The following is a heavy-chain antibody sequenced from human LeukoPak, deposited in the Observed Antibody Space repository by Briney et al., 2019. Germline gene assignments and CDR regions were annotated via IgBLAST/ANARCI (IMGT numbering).Heavy chain of an antibody. CDR3: ARVGDSSGYYYTYYFDY. CDR2: IIPIFGTA. J-gene: IGHJ4*02. D-gene: IGHD3-22*01. CDR1: GGTFSSYA. V-gene: IGHV1-69*13. Sequence: ASVKVSCKASGGTFSSYAISWMRQAPGQGLEWMGGIIPIFGTANYAQKFQGRVTITADESTSTAYMELSSLRSEDTAVYYCARVGDSSGYYYTYYFDYWGQGTLVTVSS.